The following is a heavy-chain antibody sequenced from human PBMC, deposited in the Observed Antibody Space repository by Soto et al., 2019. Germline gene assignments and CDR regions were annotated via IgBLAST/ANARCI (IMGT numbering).Heavy chain of an antibody. CDR1: GFTFSSYA. D-gene: IGHD3-22*01. V-gene: IGHV3-23*01. CDR2: ISGSGGST. CDR3: AREPIRVYDSSGYPYYFDY. Sequence: PGGSLRLSCAASGFTFSSYAMSWVRQAPGKGLEWVSAISGSGGSTYYADSVKGRFTISRDNSKNTLYLQMNSLRAEDTAVYYCAREPIRVYDSSGYPYYFDYWGQGTLVTVSS. J-gene: IGHJ4*02.